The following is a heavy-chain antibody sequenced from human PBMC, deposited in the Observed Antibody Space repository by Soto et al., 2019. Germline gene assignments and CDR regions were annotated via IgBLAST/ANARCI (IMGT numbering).Heavy chain of an antibody. D-gene: IGHD3-22*01. CDR3: ARGQTYYYDSSGYPHQANSPDY. J-gene: IGHJ4*02. CDR2: IYYSGST. Sequence: SETLSLTCTVSGGSISSGGYYWSWIRQHPGKGLEWIGYIYYSGSTYYNPSLKSRVTISVDTSKNQFSLKLSSVTAADTAVYYCARGQTYYYDSSGYPHQANSPDYWGQGTLVTVSS. CDR1: GGSISSGGYY. V-gene: IGHV4-31*03.